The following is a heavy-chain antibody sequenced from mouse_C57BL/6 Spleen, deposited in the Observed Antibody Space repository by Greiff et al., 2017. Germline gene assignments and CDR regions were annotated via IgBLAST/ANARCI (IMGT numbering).Heavy chain of an antibody. CDR2: IDPSDSYT. J-gene: IGHJ2*01. Sequence: VQLQQPGAELVRPGTSVKLSCKASGYTFTSYWMHWVKQRPGQGLEWIGVIDPSDSYTKYNQKFKGKATLTVDTSSSTAYMQLSSLTSEDAAVYYCARGDYGSSPDYWGQGTTLTVAS. V-gene: IGHV1-59*01. D-gene: IGHD1-1*01. CDR1: GYTFTSYW. CDR3: ARGDYGSSPDY.